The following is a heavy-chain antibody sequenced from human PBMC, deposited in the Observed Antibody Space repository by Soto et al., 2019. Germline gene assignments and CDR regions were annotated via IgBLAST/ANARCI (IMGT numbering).Heavy chain of an antibody. V-gene: IGHV3-33*01. D-gene: IGHD3-22*01. CDR2: RWNDGSNE. CDR3: ARDQTDSGGYSDS. J-gene: IGHJ4*02. Sequence: GGSLRLSGEGPGFNFSSYGIHWVGQAPGKGLEWVAIRWNDGSNEYYADSVKGRFTITRDNSKNTVYLQVSKLRAEDTAVYFCARDQTDSGGYSDSWGQGTLVTVSS. CDR1: GFNFSSYG.